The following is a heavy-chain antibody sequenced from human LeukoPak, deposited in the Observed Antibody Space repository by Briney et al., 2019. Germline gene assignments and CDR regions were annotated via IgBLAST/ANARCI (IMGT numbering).Heavy chain of an antibody. CDR3: ARHSRPGYGDYENAFDI. CDR1: GGSISSGGYY. J-gene: IGHJ3*02. D-gene: IGHD5-12*01. Sequence: IPSQTLSLTCTVSGGSISSGGYYWSWIRQHPGKGLEWIGYIYYSGSTWYNPSLKSRVTISGDTSKNQFSLKLTSVTAADTAVYYCARHSRPGYGDYENAFDIWGQGTMVTVSS. CDR2: IYYSGST. V-gene: IGHV4-31*03.